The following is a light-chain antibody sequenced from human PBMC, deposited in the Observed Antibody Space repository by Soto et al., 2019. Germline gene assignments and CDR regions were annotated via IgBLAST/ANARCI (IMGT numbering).Light chain of an antibody. V-gene: IGLV2-18*02. Sequence: QSALTQPPSVSGSPGQSVTISCTGTSSDVVSYNRVSWYQQPPGTAPKLIIYEVTNRTSGVRVRFSGSKSANMASLTISGLQAEDEADYYCASYTSSRVWVFGGGTKLTVL. CDR1: SSDVVSYNR. CDR3: ASYTSSRVWV. J-gene: IGLJ3*02. CDR2: EVT.